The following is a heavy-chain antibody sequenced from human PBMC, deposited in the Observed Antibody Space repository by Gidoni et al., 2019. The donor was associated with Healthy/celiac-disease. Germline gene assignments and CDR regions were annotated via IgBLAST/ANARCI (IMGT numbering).Heavy chain of an antibody. CDR3: ARDKVFGAFDI. Sequence: QLQLQESGPGLVKPSETLSLTCTVSGGSISSRSYYWGWIRQPPGKGLEWIGSIYYSGSTYYNPSLKSRVTISVDTSKNQFSLKLSSVTAADTAVYYCARDKVFGAFDIWGQGTMVTVSS. CDR1: GGSISSRSYY. J-gene: IGHJ3*02. CDR2: IYYSGST. V-gene: IGHV4-39*07. D-gene: IGHD3-10*02.